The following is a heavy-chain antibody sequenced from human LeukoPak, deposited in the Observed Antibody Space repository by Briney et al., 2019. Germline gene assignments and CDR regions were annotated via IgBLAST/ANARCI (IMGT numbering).Heavy chain of an antibody. CDR3: SLALGVSLSDAQGAFDV. CDR1: CASISSYY. Sequence: PSETLSLTCTFSCASISSYYWSWLRQPAGKGLEWIGRIYTSVSTNYNPSLQSRVPMSVDSSKNQFTLKLSSVTAAAADEYPYSLALGVSLSDAQGAFDVWGQGTMVTVSS. D-gene: IGHD6-13*01. J-gene: IGHJ3*01. CDR2: IYTSVST. V-gene: IGHV4-4*07.